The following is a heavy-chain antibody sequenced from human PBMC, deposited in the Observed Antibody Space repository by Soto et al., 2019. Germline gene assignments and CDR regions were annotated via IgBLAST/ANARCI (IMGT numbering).Heavy chain of an antibody. CDR3: ARQIYDSDTGPNFQYYFDS. V-gene: IGHV5-10-1*01. Sequence: GESLKISCNGSGYSFAGYWITWVRQKPGKGLEWMGRIDPSDSQTYYSPSFRGHVTISVTKSVTTVFLQWSSLRASDTAMYYCARQIYDSDTGPNFQYYFDSWGQGTPVTVSS. J-gene: IGHJ4*02. CDR2: IDPSDSQT. D-gene: IGHD3-22*01. CDR1: GYSFAGYW.